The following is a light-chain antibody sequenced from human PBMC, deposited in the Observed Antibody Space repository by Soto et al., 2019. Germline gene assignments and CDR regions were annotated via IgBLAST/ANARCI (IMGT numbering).Light chain of an antibody. CDR1: SSNIGSNI. CDR3: AAWDDSLHGHV. CDR2: SNN. J-gene: IGLJ1*01. Sequence: QSVLTHPPSSSGTPGQRVTISCSGCSSNIGSNIVNWYQQLPGTAPKVLIYSNNQRPSGVPDRFSGSKSGTSASLAISGLQSEDEADYYCAAWDDSLHGHVFGTGTKVT. V-gene: IGLV1-44*01.